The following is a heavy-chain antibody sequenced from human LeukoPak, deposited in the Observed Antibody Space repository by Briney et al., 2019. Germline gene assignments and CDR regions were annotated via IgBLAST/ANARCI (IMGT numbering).Heavy chain of an antibody. Sequence: SETLSLTCTVSGCSISRDYWSWIRQPPGKGLEWIGYIYYTGSTNYNPSLKSRVTISVDTSKNQFSLKLSSVTAADTAVYYCARDRPGGSSLDYWGQGTLVTVSS. J-gene: IGHJ4*02. CDR2: IYYTGST. CDR1: GCSISRDY. D-gene: IGHD6-13*01. CDR3: ARDRPGGSSLDY. V-gene: IGHV4-59*01.